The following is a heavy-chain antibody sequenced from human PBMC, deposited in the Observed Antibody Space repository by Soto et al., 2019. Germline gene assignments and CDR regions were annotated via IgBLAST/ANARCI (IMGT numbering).Heavy chain of an antibody. CDR2: ISYDGSNK. CDR3: ARDLDYGDDGGAYYYYYGMDV. J-gene: IGHJ6*02. V-gene: IGHV3-30-3*01. Sequence: QVQLVESGGGVVQPGRSLRLSCAASGFTFSSYAMHWVRQAPGKGLEWVAVISYDGSNKYYADSVKGRFTISRDNSKNTLYLQMNSLRAEDTAVYYCARDLDYGDDGGAYYYYYGMDVWGQGTTVTVSS. CDR1: GFTFSSYA. D-gene: IGHD4-17*01.